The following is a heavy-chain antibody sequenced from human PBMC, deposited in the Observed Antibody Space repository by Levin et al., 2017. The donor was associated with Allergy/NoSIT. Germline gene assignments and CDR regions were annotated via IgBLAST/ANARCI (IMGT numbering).Heavy chain of an antibody. CDR2: MYYTGTT. CDR1: GDSISGSSYY. Sequence: SETLSLTCTVSGDSISGSSYYWGWIRQPPGKGLEWIGSMYYTGTTYYNPSLKSRATISVDTTKNQVLLKLSPVTAADAAVYYCATPGSYGCLDHWGQGTLVTVAS. D-gene: IGHD5-18*01. CDR3: ATPGSYGCLDH. V-gene: IGHV4-39*06. J-gene: IGHJ4*02.